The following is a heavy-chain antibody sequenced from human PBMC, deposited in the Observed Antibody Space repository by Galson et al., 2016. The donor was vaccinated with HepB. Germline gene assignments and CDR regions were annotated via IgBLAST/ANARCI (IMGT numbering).Heavy chain of an antibody. V-gene: IGHV5-10-1*01. D-gene: IGHD2/OR15-2a*01. CDR3: VIQGFVT. CDR1: GSTFASYW. CDR2: IDPSDSQS. Sequence: QSGAEVKKPGESLRISCKGSGSTFASYWINWVRQMPGKGLEWMGRIDPSDSQSDYSPSFQGHVTISTDKSISTAYLQWSSLKASDTAMYYCVIQGFVTWGQGTLVTVSS. J-gene: IGHJ4*02.